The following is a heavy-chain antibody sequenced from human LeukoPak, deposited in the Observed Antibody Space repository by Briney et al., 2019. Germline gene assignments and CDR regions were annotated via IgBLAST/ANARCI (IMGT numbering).Heavy chain of an antibody. Sequence: EASVKVSCKASGYTFTNYAMNWVRQAPGQGLEWMGWIDTNTGIPTFAQGFSGRFGFSLDTSVSTAYLEISSLKAEDTAVYYCARVDSGSYCETSDYWGQGTLVTVSS. J-gene: IGHJ4*02. CDR1: GYTFTNYA. CDR3: ARVDSGSYCETSDY. V-gene: IGHV7-4-1*02. D-gene: IGHD1-26*01. CDR2: IDTNTGIP.